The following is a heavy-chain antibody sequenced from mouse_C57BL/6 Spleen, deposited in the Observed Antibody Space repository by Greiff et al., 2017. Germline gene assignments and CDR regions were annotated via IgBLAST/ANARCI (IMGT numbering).Heavy chain of an antibody. CDR3: ARNDYCSSYFDY. J-gene: IGHJ2*01. D-gene: IGHD1-1*01. CDR2: IWSGGST. V-gene: IGHV2-2*01. CDR1: GFSLTSYG. Sequence: QVQLQQSGPGLVQPSQSLSITCKVSGFSLTSYGVHWVRQSPGKGLEWLGVIWSGGSTDYNAAFISRLSISKDNSKSKVFFKMNSLQSDDTAIYYCARNDYCSSYFDYWGQGTTLTVSS.